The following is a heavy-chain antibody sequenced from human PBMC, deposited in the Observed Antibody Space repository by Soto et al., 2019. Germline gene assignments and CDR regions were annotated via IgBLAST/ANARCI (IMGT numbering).Heavy chain of an antibody. CDR2: MNPNSGNK. CDR1: GYTFTSYD. CDR3: ARGSEINAYDLGLDAFDT. Sequence: QVQLVQSGAEVKKPGASVKVSCKASGYTFTSYDINWVRQASGQGLEWMGWMNPNSGNKGYAQKFQGRVTMTRNTSISTAYMELSSLRSEDTAVYYCARGSEINAYDLGLDAFDTWGQGTMVTLSS. D-gene: IGHD3-3*01. J-gene: IGHJ3*02. V-gene: IGHV1-8*01.